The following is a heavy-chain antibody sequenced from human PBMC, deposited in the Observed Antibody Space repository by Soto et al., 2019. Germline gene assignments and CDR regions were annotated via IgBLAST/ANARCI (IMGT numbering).Heavy chain of an antibody. CDR1: GGSISSYY. CDR3: AREGIVVVPAAMPDYGDYEGGDAFDI. D-gene: IGHD2-2*01. V-gene: IGHV4-34*01. CDR2: INHSGST. Sequence: PSETLSLTCTVSGGSISSYYWSWIRQPPGKGLEWIGEINHSGSTNYNPSLKSRVTISVDTSKNQFSLKLSSVTAADTAVYYCAREGIVVVPAAMPDYGDYEGGDAFDIWRQGTMVTVSS. J-gene: IGHJ3*02.